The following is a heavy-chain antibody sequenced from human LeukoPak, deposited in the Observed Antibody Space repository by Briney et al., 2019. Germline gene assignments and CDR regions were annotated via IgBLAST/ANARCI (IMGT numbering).Heavy chain of an antibody. V-gene: IGHV3-33*01. J-gene: IGHJ4*02. CDR1: GFTFSTYG. CDR3: ARDRLTTVTTFHFDY. CDR2: IWYDRTNK. Sequence: GGSLRLSCAASGFTFSTYGMHWVRQAPGKGLEWVAVIWYDRTNKYYADSVKGRFTISRDNSKNTLYLQMSSLRAEDTAVYYRARDRLTTVTTFHFDYWGQGTLVTVSS. D-gene: IGHD4-17*01.